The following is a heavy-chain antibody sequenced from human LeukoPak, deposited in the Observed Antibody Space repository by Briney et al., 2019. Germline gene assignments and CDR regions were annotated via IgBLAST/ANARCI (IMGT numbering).Heavy chain of an antibody. D-gene: IGHD3-16*02. CDR1: GYTFTSYG. J-gene: IGHJ4*02. CDR3: ARGWVLRLGELSSNWAY. V-gene: IGHV1-18*01. Sequence: RASVKVSCKASGYTFTSYGISWVRQAPGQGLEWMGWISAYNGNTNYAQKLQGRVTMTTDTSTSTAYMELRSLRSEDTAVYYCARGWVLRLGELSSNWAYWGQGTLVTVSS. CDR2: ISAYNGNT.